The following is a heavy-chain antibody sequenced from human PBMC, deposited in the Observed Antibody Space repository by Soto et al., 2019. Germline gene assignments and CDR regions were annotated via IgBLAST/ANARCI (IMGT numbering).Heavy chain of an antibody. J-gene: IGHJ2*01. CDR2: IYHSGST. CDR1: GGSISSGGYS. D-gene: IGHD2-2*01. CDR3: ASVPGL. Sequence: QLQLQESGSGLVKPSQTLSLTCAVSGGSISSGGYSWSWIRQPPGKGLEWIGYIYHSGSTYYNPSLKSRVTISVDRSKYQFSLKLGSFMSADTALYYCASVPGLWGRGYLVTVSS. V-gene: IGHV4-30-2*01.